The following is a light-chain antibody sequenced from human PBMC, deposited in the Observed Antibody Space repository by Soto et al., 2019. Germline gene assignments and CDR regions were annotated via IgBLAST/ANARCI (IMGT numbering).Light chain of an antibody. Sequence: EIVLTQSRGTLSLSPGERATLYCRASQSVSSNYLAWYQQKPGQAPRLLIYGASSRATGIPDRFSGSGSGTDFTLTISRLEPEDFAVYYCQHYGSSPETFGQGTKVDIK. CDR1: QSVSSNY. CDR3: QHYGSSPET. J-gene: IGKJ1*01. V-gene: IGKV3-20*01. CDR2: GAS.